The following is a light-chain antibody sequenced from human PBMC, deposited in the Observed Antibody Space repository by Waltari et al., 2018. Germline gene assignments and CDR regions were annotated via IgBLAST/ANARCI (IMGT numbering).Light chain of an antibody. J-gene: IGKJ4*01. CDR1: QSVSSSY. CDR3: QQQTF. Sequence: PGTLSLSPGERATLSCRASQSVSSSYLAWYQQKPGQAPRLLIYGASSRATGIPDRFSGSGSGTDFTLTISRLEPEDFAVYYCQQQTFFGGGTKVEIK. V-gene: IGKV3-20*01. CDR2: GAS.